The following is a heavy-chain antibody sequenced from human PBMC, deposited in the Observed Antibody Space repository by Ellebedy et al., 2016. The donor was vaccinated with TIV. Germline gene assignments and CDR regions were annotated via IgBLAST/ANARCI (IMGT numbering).Heavy chain of an antibody. CDR3: ARDLMTYYYADY. CDR1: GFTFSSYG. D-gene: IGHD3-10*01. CDR2: ISSSSSYI. J-gene: IGHJ4*02. V-gene: IGHV3-21*01. Sequence: GGSLRLSXAASGFTFSSYGMHWVRQAPGKGLEWVSSISSSSSYIYYADSVKGRFTISRDNAKNSLYLQMNSLRAEDTAVYYCARDLMTYYYADYWGQGTLVTVSS.